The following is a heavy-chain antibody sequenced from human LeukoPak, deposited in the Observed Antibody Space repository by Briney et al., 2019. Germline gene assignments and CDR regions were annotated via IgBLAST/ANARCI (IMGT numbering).Heavy chain of an antibody. J-gene: IGHJ4*02. CDR2: IYHSGST. CDR1: GGSISTYY. V-gene: IGHV4-59*01. Sequence: SETLSLTCTLSGGSISTYYWSWIRQPPGKGLEWVGYIYHSGSTNYNPSLKSRVTISLDTSKNQFPLKLSSVTAADTAVYYCARGGGYARPIGYWGQGALVTVSS. CDR3: ARGGGYARPIGY. D-gene: IGHD5-12*01.